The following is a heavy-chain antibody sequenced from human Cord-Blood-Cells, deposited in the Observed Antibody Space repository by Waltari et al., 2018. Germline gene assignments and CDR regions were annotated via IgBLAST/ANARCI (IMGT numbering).Heavy chain of an antibody. D-gene: IGHD2-2*01. CDR2: ISSSSSYI. CDR1: GFTFSSYS. J-gene: IGHJ4*02. CDR3: AREAYFCSSTSCFDY. V-gene: IGHV3-21*01. Sequence: EVQLVESGGGLVKPGGSLRLSCAASGFTFSSYSMNWVRQAPGKGLEWVSSISSSSSYIYYADSVKGRFTISRDNAKNSLYLQMNSLRAEDTSVDYCAREAYFCSSTSCFDYWGQGTLVTVSS.